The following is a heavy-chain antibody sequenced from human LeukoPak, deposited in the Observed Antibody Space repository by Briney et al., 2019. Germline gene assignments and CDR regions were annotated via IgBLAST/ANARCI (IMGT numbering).Heavy chain of an antibody. V-gene: IGHV4-59*01. CDR3: ARSRDSSGYRNNWFDP. J-gene: IGHJ5*02. CDR2: IYYSGST. D-gene: IGHD3-22*01. CDR1: GGSISSYY. Sequence: SETLSLTCTVSGGSISSYYWTWIRQPPGKGLEWIGYIYYSGSTKYNPSLKSRVTMSVDTSKNQSSLKLNSVTAADTAVYYCARSRDSSGYRNNWFDPWGQGTLVTVSS.